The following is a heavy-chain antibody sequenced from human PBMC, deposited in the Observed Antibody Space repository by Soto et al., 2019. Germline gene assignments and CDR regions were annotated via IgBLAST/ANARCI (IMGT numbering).Heavy chain of an antibody. V-gene: IGHV3-7*02. CDR1: GFTFSSRW. J-gene: IGHJ4*02. CDR2: IKQDENGK. D-gene: IGHD6-13*01. CDR3: ATPDGPAAAGLVLDF. Sequence: EVQLVESGGGLVQPGGSLRLSCEASGFTFSSRWMTWVRQGPGKGLEWVANIKQDENGKDYVDSVKGRFTISRDNAKNSLYLQMNSLRAEDPAVYYCATPDGPAAAGLVLDFWGQGTLVTVSS.